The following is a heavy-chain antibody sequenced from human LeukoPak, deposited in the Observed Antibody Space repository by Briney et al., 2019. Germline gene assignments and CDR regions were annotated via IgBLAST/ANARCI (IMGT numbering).Heavy chain of an antibody. Sequence: PSETLSLTCAVYGGSFSGYYWSWIRQPPGKGLEWIGEINHSGSTNYNPSLKSRVTISVDTSKNQFSLKLSSVTAADTAVYYCARAKAPGRRVVPAAIFPYYYYYMDVWGKGTTVTVSS. CDR2: INHSGST. J-gene: IGHJ6*03. V-gene: IGHV4-34*01. CDR1: GGSFSGYY. D-gene: IGHD2-2*02. CDR3: ARAKAPGRRVVPAAIFPYYYYYMDV.